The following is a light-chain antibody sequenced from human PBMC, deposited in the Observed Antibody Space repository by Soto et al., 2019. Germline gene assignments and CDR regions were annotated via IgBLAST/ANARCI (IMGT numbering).Light chain of an antibody. CDR2: AAS. CDR1: QGISTY. V-gene: IGKV1-27*01. J-gene: IGKJ4*01. CDR3: QQYYSVPYT. Sequence: DIQMTQSPSSLSASVGDSVTLTCRASQGISTYLAWFQQKPGKVPQFLIYAASTLQSGVPSRFSGSGSGTDFTLTIGSLQPEDVATYYCQQYYSVPYTFGGGTKVEIK.